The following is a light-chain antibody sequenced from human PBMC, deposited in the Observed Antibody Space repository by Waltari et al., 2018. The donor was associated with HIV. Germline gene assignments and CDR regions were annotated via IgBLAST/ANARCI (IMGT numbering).Light chain of an antibody. CDR3: NSYTKNNTWV. J-gene: IGLJ3*02. Sequence: QSALTQPASASGSPGQPITIPCTGTSSYVGGHTYVPWYQQYPGKAPKLMIYEVSNRPSGVSNRFSGSKSVSTASLTISGLQAEDEADYYCNSYTKNNTWVFGGGTKLTVL. CDR1: SSYVGGHTY. V-gene: IGLV2-14*01. CDR2: EVS.